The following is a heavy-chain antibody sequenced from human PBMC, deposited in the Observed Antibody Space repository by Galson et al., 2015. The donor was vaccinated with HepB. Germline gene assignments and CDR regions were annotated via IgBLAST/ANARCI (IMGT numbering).Heavy chain of an antibody. V-gene: IGHV1-69*06. D-gene: IGHD6-13*01. J-gene: IGHJ4*02. CDR2: IIPIFGTA. CDR1: GGTFSSYA. CDR3: ARDSGSKQQLVSFDY. Sequence: SVKVSCKASGGTFSSYAISWVRQAPGQGLEWMGGIIPIFGTANYAQKFQGRVTITADKSTSTAYMELSSLRSEDTAVYYCARDSGSKQQLVSFDYWGQGTLVTVSS.